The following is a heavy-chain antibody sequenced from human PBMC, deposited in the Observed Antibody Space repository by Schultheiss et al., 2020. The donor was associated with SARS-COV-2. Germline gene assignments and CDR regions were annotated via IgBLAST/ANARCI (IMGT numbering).Heavy chain of an antibody. CDR3: ASAAGRLETPDAFDI. Sequence: SVKVSCKASGGTFSSYTISWVRQAPGQGLEWMGRIIPILGIANYAQKFQGRVTITADKSTSTAYMELSSLRSEDTAVYYCASAAGRLETPDAFDIWGQGTMVTVSS. J-gene: IGHJ3*02. D-gene: IGHD1-1*01. CDR1: GGTFSSYT. V-gene: IGHV1-69*02. CDR2: IIPILGIA.